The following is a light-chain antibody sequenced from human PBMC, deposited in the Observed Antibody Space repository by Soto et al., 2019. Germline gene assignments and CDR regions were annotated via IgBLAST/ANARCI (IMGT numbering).Light chain of an antibody. Sequence: DFVMTQSPLSLPVTLGQPASISCSSSQSLVYSDGNTYLNWFQQRPGQSPRRLIYKVSNWDSGVPDRFSGSGSGTDFTLTISRLEPEDFAVYYCQHYSSSPTTFGQGTKVDIK. V-gene: IGKV2D-30*01. J-gene: IGKJ1*01. CDR1: QSLVYSDGNTY. CDR2: KVS. CDR3: QHYSSSPTT.